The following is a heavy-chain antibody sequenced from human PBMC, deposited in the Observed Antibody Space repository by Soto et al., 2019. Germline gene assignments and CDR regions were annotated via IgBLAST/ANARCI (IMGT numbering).Heavy chain of an antibody. CDR1: GYSFTDYW. D-gene: IGHD3-16*01. J-gene: IGHJ4*02. CDR3: AAYTASSGRHFDY. Sequence: PGESLKISCKGSGYSFTDYWTGWVRQVPGEGLEWLAMIYPGDSDTRYSPSFQGQVTISADRSITTAYLQWGSLKASDTAMYYCAAYTASSGRHFDYWGQGTLVTVSS. V-gene: IGHV5-51*01. CDR2: IYPGDSDT.